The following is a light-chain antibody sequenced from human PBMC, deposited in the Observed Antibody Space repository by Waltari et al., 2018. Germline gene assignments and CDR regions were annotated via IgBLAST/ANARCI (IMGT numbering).Light chain of an antibody. J-gene: IGLJ2*01. Sequence: QSALAQPASVSGSPGQSITISCTGTSSDVGAYNFVSWYQHHPGKAPKLILYDVCRWPSGVSNRCSGSKSGNTASLTISGLQAEDEADYYCSSYTTISTTVFGGGTKVTVL. CDR1: SSDVGAYNF. CDR2: DVC. CDR3: SSYTTISTTV. V-gene: IGLV2-14*01.